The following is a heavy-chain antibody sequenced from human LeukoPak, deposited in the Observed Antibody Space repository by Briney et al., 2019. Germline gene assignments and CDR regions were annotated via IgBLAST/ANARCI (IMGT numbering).Heavy chain of an antibody. CDR1: GGSISSYY. D-gene: IGHD2-2*01. J-gene: IGHJ4*02. V-gene: IGHV4-39*07. Sequence: PSETLFIICTVSGGSISSYYWGWIRQPPGKGLEGIGSIYYSGSTYYNPSLKSRLTMSVDTSKNQFSLKLNAVTAADAAVYYCARVGLCISTHLDYWGQGTLVTVSS. CDR2: IYYSGST. CDR3: ARVGLCISTHLDY.